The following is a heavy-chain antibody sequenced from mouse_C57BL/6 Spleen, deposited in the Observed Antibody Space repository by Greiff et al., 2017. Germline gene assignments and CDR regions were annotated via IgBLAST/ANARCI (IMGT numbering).Heavy chain of an antibody. CDR1: GYTFTSYW. CDR3: ARWHWSYYFDY. CDR2: IDPNSGGT. V-gene: IGHV1-72*01. Sequence: QVQLQPGAALVTPAASVKLSCKDSGYTFTSYWMHWVKQRPGRGLVWIGRIDPNSGGTKYNEKFKSKATLTVDKPSSTAYMQLSSLTSEDSAVYYCARWHWSYYFDYWGQGTTLTVSS. J-gene: IGHJ2*01. D-gene: IGHD3-1*01.